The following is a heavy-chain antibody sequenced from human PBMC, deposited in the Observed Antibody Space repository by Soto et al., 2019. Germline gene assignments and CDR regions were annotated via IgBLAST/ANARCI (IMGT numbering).Heavy chain of an antibody. CDR3: AKDHPSHNSSGYYPAEYFQH. D-gene: IGHD3-22*01. J-gene: IGHJ1*01. Sequence: GGSLRLSCAASGFTFSSYAMSWVRQAPGKGLEWDSAISGSGGSTYYADSVKGRFTISRDNSKNTLYLQMNSLRAEDTAVYYCAKDHPSHNSSGYYPAEYFQHWGQGTLVTVSS. CDR1: GFTFSSYA. CDR2: ISGSGGST. V-gene: IGHV3-23*01.